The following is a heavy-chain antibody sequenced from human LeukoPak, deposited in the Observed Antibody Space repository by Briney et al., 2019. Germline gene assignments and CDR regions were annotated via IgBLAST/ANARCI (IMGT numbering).Heavy chain of an antibody. J-gene: IGHJ5*02. CDR3: ARAALQRRNWFDP. V-gene: IGHV3-20*04. Sequence: GGSLRLSCAASGFTFSSYWMHWVRQAPGKGLEWVSGINWNGGSTGYADSVKGRFTISRDNAKNSLYLQMNSLRAEDTALYYCARAALQRRNWFDPWGQGTLVTVSS. CDR2: INWNGGST. CDR1: GFTFSSYW. D-gene: IGHD4-11*01.